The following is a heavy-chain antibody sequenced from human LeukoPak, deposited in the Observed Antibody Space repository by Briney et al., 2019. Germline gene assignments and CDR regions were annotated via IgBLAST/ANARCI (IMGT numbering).Heavy chain of an antibody. CDR1: GFTFSSYA. D-gene: IGHD3-22*01. Sequence: AGGSLRLSCAASGFTFSSYAMSWVRQAPGKGLEWVSAISGSGGSTYYADSVKGRFTISRDNSKNTLYLQMNSLRAEDTAVYYCAKERHITMIVVVITNFDYWGQGTLVTVSS. V-gene: IGHV3-23*01. J-gene: IGHJ4*02. CDR2: ISGSGGST. CDR3: AKERHITMIVVVITNFDY.